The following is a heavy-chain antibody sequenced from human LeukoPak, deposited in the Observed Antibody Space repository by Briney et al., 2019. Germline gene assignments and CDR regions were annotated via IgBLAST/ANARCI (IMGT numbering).Heavy chain of an antibody. CDR1: GFTVSSNY. Sequence: GGSLRLSCAASGFTVSSNYMSWVRQAPGKGLEWVSVIYSGGSTYYADSVKGRFTISRDNSKNTLYLQMNSLRAEDTAVYYCAKTTYYYDSSGYYYPGGVDYWGQGTLVTVSS. J-gene: IGHJ4*02. V-gene: IGHV3-53*01. CDR3: AKTTYYYDSSGYYYPGGVDY. CDR2: IYSGGST. D-gene: IGHD3-22*01.